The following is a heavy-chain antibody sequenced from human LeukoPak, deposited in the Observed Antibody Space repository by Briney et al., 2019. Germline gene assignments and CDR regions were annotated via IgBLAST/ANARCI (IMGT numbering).Heavy chain of an antibody. Sequence: ASVKVSCKASGYTFTSSGISWVRQAPGQGLEWMGWISAYNGNTNYAQKLQGRVTMTTDTSTSTAYMELRSLRSDDTAVYYCARRVGATDQNWFDPWGQGTLVTVSS. D-gene: IGHD1-26*01. CDR1: GYTFTSSG. V-gene: IGHV1-18*01. CDR2: ISAYNGNT. J-gene: IGHJ5*02. CDR3: ARRVGATDQNWFDP.